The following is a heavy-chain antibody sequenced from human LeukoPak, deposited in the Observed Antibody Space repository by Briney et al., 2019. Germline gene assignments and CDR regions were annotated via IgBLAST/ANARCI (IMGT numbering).Heavy chain of an antibody. V-gene: IGHV3-15*01. D-gene: IGHD3-22*01. CDR2: IKSKTDRGTT. J-gene: IGHJ4*02. CDR3: AAEYYYDSSGYHKPTIDY. CDR1: GFTFSNAW. Sequence: GGSLRLFCAASGFTFSNAWMSWVRQAPGKGREWVGRIKSKTDRGTTDYAAPVKGRFTISRDDSKNTLYLQMNSLKTEDTAVYYCAAEYYYDSSGYHKPTIDYWGQGTLVTVSS.